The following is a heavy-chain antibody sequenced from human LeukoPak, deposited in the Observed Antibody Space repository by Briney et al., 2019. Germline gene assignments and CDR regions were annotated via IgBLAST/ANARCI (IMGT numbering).Heavy chain of an antibody. V-gene: IGHV5-51*01. D-gene: IGHD4-17*01. Sequence: GESLKISCKGSGYSFTNYWIGWVRQMSGKGLEWMGIIYPGDSDTRYGPSFQGQVTISADKSVSSAYLQWNSLKASDTAMYYCASQTTVPRVDAFNVWGQGTVVTVSS. CDR2: IYPGDSDT. J-gene: IGHJ3*01. CDR3: ASQTTVPRVDAFNV. CDR1: GYSFTNYW.